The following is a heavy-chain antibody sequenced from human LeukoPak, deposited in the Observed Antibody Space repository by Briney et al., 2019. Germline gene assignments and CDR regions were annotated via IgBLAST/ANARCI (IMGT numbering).Heavy chain of an antibody. D-gene: IGHD1-26*01. V-gene: IGHV3-21*01. CDR2: ISSSGTYI. CDR3: SKGSGSYLYNWFDP. Sequence: GGSLRLSCAACGFTFSSYSMNWVRQAPGKGLEWVSSISSSGTYIYYADSVKGRFTISRDNAKNSLYLQMNSLRAEDTAVYYCSKGSGSYLYNWFDPWGQGTLVTVSS. CDR1: GFTFSSYS. J-gene: IGHJ5*02.